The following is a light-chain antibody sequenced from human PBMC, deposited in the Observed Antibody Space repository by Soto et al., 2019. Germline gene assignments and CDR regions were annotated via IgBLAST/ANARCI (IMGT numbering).Light chain of an antibody. CDR2: AAS. V-gene: IGKV1-12*01. Sequence: DFQMTQSPSSVSASVGDRVTITCRASQHIISWLFGYQQKPGKAPQLLIYAASSLQSGGPSRFSGSGSGTDFTLTIISLQPEDFATDYCQQANSFPITFGQGTRLEIK. CDR3: QQANSFPIT. J-gene: IGKJ5*01. CDR1: QHIISW.